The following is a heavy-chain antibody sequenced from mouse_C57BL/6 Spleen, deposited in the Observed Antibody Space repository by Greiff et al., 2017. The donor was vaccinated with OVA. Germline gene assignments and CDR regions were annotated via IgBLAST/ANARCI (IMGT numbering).Heavy chain of an antibody. CDR1: GFNIKNTY. CDR2: IDPANGNT. D-gene: IGHD4-1*01. V-gene: IGHV14-3*01. CDR3: ARRVNWDERELFDY. J-gene: IGHJ2*01. Sequence: EVQGVESVAELVRPGASVKLSCTASGFNIKNTYMHWVKQRPEQGLEWIGRIDPANGNTKYAPKFQGKATITADTSSNTAYLQLSSLTSEDTAIYYCARRVNWDERELFDYWGQGTTLTVSS.